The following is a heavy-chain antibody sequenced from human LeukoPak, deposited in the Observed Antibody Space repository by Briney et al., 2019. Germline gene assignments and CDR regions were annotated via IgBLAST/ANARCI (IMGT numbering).Heavy chain of an antibody. J-gene: IGHJ4*02. D-gene: IGHD3-22*01. CDR3: ASGKRVYYYDTSGPEWYSDY. Sequence: GASVKVSFKASGYTFTGYYIHWVRQAPGQGLESMGWINPNSGGTNYAQKFQGRVTMTTDTSISTAYMELSRLRPDDTAVYYCASGKRVYYYDTSGPEWYSDYWGQGTLVTVSS. V-gene: IGHV1-2*02. CDR2: INPNSGGT. CDR1: GYTFTGYY.